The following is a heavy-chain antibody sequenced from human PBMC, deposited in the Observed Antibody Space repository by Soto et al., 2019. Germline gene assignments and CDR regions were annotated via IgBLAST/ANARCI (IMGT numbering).Heavy chain of an antibody. CDR1: GHPMSSYY. V-gene: IGHV4-59*01. D-gene: IGHD6-19*01. CDR3: ARQRYCRLSSGGGNWYDP. CDR2: MYYSGST. J-gene: IGHJ5*02. Sequence: SETLFLTCKVSGHPMSSYYWTWIWQPPFTGLEWIGDMYYSGSTNYNPSVKSRVTISVDTSKNQFYLKLSSVSAAATAVYYCARQRYCRLSSGGGNWYDPWGQGIVVTVS.